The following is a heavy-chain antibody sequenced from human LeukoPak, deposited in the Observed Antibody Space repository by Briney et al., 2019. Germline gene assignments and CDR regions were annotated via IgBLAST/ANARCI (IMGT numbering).Heavy chain of an antibody. CDR1: GASVSSASY. Sequence: PSETLSLTCTVSGASVSSASYWTWIRQPPGKGVEWIAHIYNGVNTNYNPSLKSRVTISVDTSKNQFSLRLNSVTAADTAVSYCARSRAFNSGAFDPWGQGTLVTVSS. J-gene: IGHJ5*02. D-gene: IGHD1-26*01. CDR3: ARSRAFNSGAFDP. V-gene: IGHV4-61*01. CDR2: IYNGVNT.